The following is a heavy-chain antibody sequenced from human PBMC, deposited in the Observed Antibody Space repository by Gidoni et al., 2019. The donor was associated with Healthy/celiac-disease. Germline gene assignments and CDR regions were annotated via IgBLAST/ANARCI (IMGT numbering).Heavy chain of an antibody. CDR2: INHSGST. CDR1: GGSFSGYS. Sequence: QVQLQQWGAGLLKPSETLSLTCAVSGGSFSGYSWSWIRQPPGKGLEWIGEINHSGSTNYNPSLKSRVTISVDTSKNQFSLKLSSVTAADTAVYYCARERPPFHYYGSGGYWFDPWGQGTLVTVSS. CDR3: ARERPPFHYYGSGGYWFDP. V-gene: IGHV4-34*01. J-gene: IGHJ5*02. D-gene: IGHD3-10*01.